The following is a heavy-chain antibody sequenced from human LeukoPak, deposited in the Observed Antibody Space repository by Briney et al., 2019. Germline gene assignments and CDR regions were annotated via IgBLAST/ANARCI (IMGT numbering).Heavy chain of an antibody. D-gene: IGHD2-2*01. CDR1: VFTLRSYA. V-gene: IGHV3-23*01. CDR3: AKGDVVPAATNFDY. CDR2: ISGSGGST. J-gene: IGHJ4*02. Sequence: GGSLRLSRAASVFTLRSYAMGWVRQAPGRGLEWVSAISGSGGSTYSADSVKGRLTTSRDNSKNTPYLQMNSLRAEDTAVYYCAKGDVVPAATNFDYWGQGTLVTVSS.